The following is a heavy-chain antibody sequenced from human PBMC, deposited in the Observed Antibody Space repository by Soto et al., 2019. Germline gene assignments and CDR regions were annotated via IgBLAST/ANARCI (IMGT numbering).Heavy chain of an antibody. CDR1: GFTFSSYG. CDR2: IWYDGSNK. CDR3: ARDPSHSRGGDAFDI. J-gene: IGHJ3*02. V-gene: IGHV3-33*01. D-gene: IGHD2-15*01. Sequence: AGGSLRLSCAASGFTFSSYGMHWVRQAPGKGLEWVAVIWYDGSNKYYADSVKGRFTISRDNSKNTLYLQMNSLRAEDTAVYYCARDPSHSRGGDAFDIWGQGTMVTVSS.